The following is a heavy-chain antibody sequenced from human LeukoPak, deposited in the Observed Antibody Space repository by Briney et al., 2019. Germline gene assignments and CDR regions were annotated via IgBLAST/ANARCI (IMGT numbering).Heavy chain of an antibody. CDR1: GVSFSGYY. J-gene: IGHJ5*02. CDR2: IDHSGST. CDR3: AREAGIAAATVWFDP. V-gene: IGHV4-34*01. Sequence: SETLSLTCAVYGVSFSGYYWNWIRQPPGKGLEWIGEIDHSGSTNYNPSLKSRVTISVDTSKNHFSLKLSSVTAADTAVYYCAREAGIAAATVWFDPWGQGTLVTVSS. D-gene: IGHD6-13*01.